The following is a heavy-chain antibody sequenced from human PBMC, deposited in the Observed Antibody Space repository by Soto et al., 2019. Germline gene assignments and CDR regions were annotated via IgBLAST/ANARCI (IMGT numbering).Heavy chain of an antibody. CDR2: VYNSGST. CDR1: GGSISSSY. CDR3: ARHGGVVPAAPVDY. J-gene: IGHJ4*02. Sequence: SETLSLTCTVSGGSISSSYWSWIRQPPGEGLKWIGYVYNSGSTNYSPSLQSRVTISLDTSKNQFSLKLNSVTAADTAMYYCARHGGVVPAAPVDYWGQGILVTVSS. V-gene: IGHV4-59*08. D-gene: IGHD2-2*01.